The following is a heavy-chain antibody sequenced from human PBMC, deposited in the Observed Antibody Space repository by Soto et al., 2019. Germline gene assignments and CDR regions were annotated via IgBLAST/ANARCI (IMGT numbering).Heavy chain of an antibody. V-gene: IGHV4-34*01. CDR2: IHPSGVN. CDR3: ARGQDSAKIGY. D-gene: IGHD5-18*01. J-gene: IGHJ4*02. CDR1: GVSVRNFY. Sequence: SETLSLTCAVHGVSVRNFYWTWTRQPPGKGLEWIGEIHPSGVNNYNPSLSGRVAMSLDTSNNQFSLTLTSVTAADTAVYYCARGQDSAKIGYWGQGTLVTVSS.